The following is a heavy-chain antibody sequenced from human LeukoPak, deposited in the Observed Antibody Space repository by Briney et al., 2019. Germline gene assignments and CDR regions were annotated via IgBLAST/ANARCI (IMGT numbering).Heavy chain of an antibody. CDR2: FDPEDGET. Sequence: ASVTVSCTVSGYTLTELSMHWVRQAPGKGLEWMGGFDPEDGETIYAQKFRGRVTMTEDTSTDTAYMELSSLRSEDTAVYYCATLIVVVENYYFDYWGQGTLVTVSS. D-gene: IGHD3-22*01. J-gene: IGHJ4*02. V-gene: IGHV1-24*01. CDR1: GYTLTELS. CDR3: ATLIVVVENYYFDY.